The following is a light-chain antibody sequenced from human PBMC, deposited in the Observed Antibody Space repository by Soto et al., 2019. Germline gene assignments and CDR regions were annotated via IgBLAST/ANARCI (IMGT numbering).Light chain of an antibody. Sequence: DIVLTQSPGTLSLSPGERATLSCRASQSFSSGYLAWYQQKPGQAPRLLIYGASTRATDIPDRFSGSESGTEFTLTISRLEPEDFAVYYCQQYNDWPPELTFGGGTEVEIK. CDR2: GAS. CDR1: QSFSSGY. CDR3: QQYNDWPPELT. J-gene: IGKJ4*01. V-gene: IGKV3-20*01.